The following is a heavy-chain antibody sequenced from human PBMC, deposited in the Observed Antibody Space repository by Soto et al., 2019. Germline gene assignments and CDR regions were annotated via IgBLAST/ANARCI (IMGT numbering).Heavy chain of an antibody. Sequence: QVQLVQSGAEVKKPGSSVKVSCKASGGTFSSYAISWVRQAPGQGLEWMGGIIPIFGTANYAQKFQGRVTITADESTSTAYMELSSLSSEDTAVYYCARGRLEYSSSSPRYVYPYCYGMDVWGQGTTVTVSS. J-gene: IGHJ6*02. D-gene: IGHD6-6*01. V-gene: IGHV1-69*01. CDR2: IIPIFGTA. CDR3: ARGRLEYSSSSPRYVYPYCYGMDV. CDR1: GGTFSSYA.